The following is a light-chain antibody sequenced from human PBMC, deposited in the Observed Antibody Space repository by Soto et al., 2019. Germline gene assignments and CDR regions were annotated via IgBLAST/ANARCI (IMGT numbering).Light chain of an antibody. CDR2: KAS. Sequence: DIQMTLSPSTLSASVGDRVTITCRASQSISSWLAWYQQKPGKAPKLLIYKASSLESGVPSRFSGSGSGTEFTLTISSLQPDDFATYYCQQYNSYSRTFGQGTKVAI. V-gene: IGKV1-5*03. CDR1: QSISSW. CDR3: QQYNSYSRT. J-gene: IGKJ1*01.